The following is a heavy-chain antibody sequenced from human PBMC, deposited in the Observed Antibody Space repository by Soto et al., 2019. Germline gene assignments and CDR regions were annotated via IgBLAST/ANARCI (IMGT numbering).Heavy chain of an antibody. CDR2: IRGRANSDAT. Sequence: EVQLVESGGGLVQPGGSLKLSCAASGFTFSGSTMHWVRQASGKGLEWVGRIRGRANSDATAYAASVKGRFTISRDDSKNMAFLQMNSLKTEDTAMYYCTRRGLDSRSSVDYWGQGTLVTVSS. CDR1: GFTFSGST. CDR3: TRRGLDSRSSVDY. D-gene: IGHD6-6*01. V-gene: IGHV3-73*02. J-gene: IGHJ4*02.